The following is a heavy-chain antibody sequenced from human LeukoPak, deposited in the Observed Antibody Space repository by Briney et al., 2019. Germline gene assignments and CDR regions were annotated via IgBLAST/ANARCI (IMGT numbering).Heavy chain of an antibody. Sequence: WASVKVSCKVSGYTLTELSMHWVRQAPGKGLEWMGGFDPEDGETIYAQKFQGRVTMTEDTSTDTAYMELSSLRSEDTAVYYCATLDGSTSYPVPTDWGQGTLVTVSS. CDR2: FDPEDGET. V-gene: IGHV1-24*01. CDR1: GYTLTELS. CDR3: ATLDGSTSYPVPTD. D-gene: IGHD2-2*01. J-gene: IGHJ4*02.